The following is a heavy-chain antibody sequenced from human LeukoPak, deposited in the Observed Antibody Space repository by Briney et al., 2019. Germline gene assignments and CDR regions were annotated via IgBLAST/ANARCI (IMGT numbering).Heavy chain of an antibody. CDR1: GGSFSGYY. CDR2: INHSGST. J-gene: IGHJ6*02. V-gene: IGHV4-34*01. D-gene: IGHD3-16*01. CDR3: ARGRGLRPYGMDV. Sequence: PSETLSLTCAVYGGSFSGYYWSWIRQPPGKGLEWIGEINHSGSTNYNPSLKSRVTISVDTSKNQFSLKLSSVTAADTAVYYCARGRGLRPYGMDVWGQGTTVTVSS.